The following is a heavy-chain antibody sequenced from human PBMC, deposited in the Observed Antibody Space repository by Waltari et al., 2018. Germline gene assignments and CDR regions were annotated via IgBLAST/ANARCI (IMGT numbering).Heavy chain of an antibody. CDR2: ISGSGSNK. V-gene: IGHV3-48*03. J-gene: IGHJ4*02. CDR1: GFTFISYE. Sequence: EVQLVESGGGLVQAGGSLSRSCAASGFTFISYEMNWVRQVPGKGLEWISYISGSGSNKYHTDSVKGRFTISRDNAKNSLSLQMYSLRVEDTAVYYCVRNAVWSGPDCWGQGTLVTVSS. D-gene: IGHD3-3*01. CDR3: VRNAVWSGPDC.